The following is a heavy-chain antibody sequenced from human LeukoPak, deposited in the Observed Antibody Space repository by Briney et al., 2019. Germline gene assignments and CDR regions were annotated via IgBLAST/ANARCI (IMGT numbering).Heavy chain of an antibody. J-gene: IGHJ4*02. CDR1: GFSFDDFA. Sequence: GGSLRLSCAASGFSFDDFAMHWVRQAPGKGLEWVSGITWNGGTIDYADSVKGRFTISRDNAKNSLYLQMNSLRAEDTALYYCATRYASGPIADYWGQGTPVTVSS. CDR3: ATRYASGPIADY. V-gene: IGHV3-9*01. CDR2: ITWNGGTI. D-gene: IGHD3-10*01.